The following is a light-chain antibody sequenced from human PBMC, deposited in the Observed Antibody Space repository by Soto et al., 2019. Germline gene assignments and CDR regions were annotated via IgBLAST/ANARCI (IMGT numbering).Light chain of an antibody. V-gene: IGLV2-8*01. CDR2: EVI. CDR1: YSDVGDSTY. CDR3: SSNVVGTNLKI. Sequence: QSALTQPPSASGSPGQSVTISCTGTYSDVGDSTYVSWYQQHPGKAPKLVIYEVIQRPSGVPDRFSGSRSGNTASLTVSRLQAEDEADYYCSSNVVGTNLKIFGGGTQLTVL. J-gene: IGLJ2*01.